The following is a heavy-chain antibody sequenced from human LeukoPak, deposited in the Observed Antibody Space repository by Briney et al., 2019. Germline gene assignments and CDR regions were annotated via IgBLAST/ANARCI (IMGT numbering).Heavy chain of an antibody. V-gene: IGHV4-59*12. CDR1: GGSISSYY. Sequence: SETLSLTCTVSGGSISSYYWSWIRQPPGKGLEWIGYIYYSGSTNYNPSLKSRVTISVDTSKNQFSLKLSSVTAADTAVYYCARDGGLHTNFDYWGQGTLVTVSS. CDR3: ARDGGLHTNFDY. J-gene: IGHJ4*02. D-gene: IGHD2-15*01. CDR2: IYYSGST.